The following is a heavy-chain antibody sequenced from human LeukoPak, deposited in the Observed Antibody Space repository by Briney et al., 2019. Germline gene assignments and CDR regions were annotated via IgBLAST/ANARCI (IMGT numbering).Heavy chain of an antibody. Sequence: PGGSLRLSCAASGFTFSNFAMNWVRQAPGKGLEWVSTISGSGGITYYADSVKGRFTISRDNSKITLYLQMNSLRAEDTAVYYCAKSYNGYESKPDYWGQGTLVTVSS. CDR3: AKSYNGYESKPDY. J-gene: IGHJ4*02. CDR1: GFTFSNFA. V-gene: IGHV3-23*01. CDR2: ISGSGGIT. D-gene: IGHD5-12*01.